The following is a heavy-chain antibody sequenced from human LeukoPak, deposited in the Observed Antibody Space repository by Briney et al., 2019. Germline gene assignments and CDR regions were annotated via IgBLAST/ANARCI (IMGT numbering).Heavy chain of an antibody. CDR2: IYYSGST. V-gene: IGHV4-59*08. CDR3: ARVMAAGYSSSWANNWFDP. CDR1: GGSISSYY. J-gene: IGHJ5*02. D-gene: IGHD6-13*01. Sequence: SETLSLTCTVSGGSISSYYWSWIRQPPGKGLEWIGYIYYSGSTNYNPSLKSRVTISVDTSKNQFSLKLSSVTAADTAVYYCARVMAAGYSSSWANNWFDPWGQGTLVTVSS.